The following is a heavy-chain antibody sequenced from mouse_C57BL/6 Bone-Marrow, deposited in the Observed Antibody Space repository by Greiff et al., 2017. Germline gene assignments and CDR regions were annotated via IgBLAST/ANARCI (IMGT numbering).Heavy chain of an antibody. CDR3: ARGDYSNYPLYFDY. Sequence: EVQLQQSGPGMVKPSQSLSLTCTVTGYSITSGYDWHWIRHFPGNKLEWMGYISYSGSTNYNPSLKSRISITHDTAKNHFFLKLNSVTTEDTATYYCARGDYSNYPLYFDYWGQGTTLTVSS. J-gene: IGHJ2*01. CDR2: ISYSGST. D-gene: IGHD2-5*01. CDR1: GYSITSGYD. V-gene: IGHV3-1*01.